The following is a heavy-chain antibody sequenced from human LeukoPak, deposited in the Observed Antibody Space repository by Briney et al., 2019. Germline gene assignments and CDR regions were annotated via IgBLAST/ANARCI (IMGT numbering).Heavy chain of an antibody. D-gene: IGHD5-18*01. V-gene: IGHV4-59*08. CDR3: ARHPRSGNTYGFNAFDI. CDR2: IYYSGST. J-gene: IGHJ3*02. Sequence: PSETLSLTCTVSGGSISSYYWSWIRQPPGKGLEWIGYIYYSGSTYYNPSLKSRVTISVDTSKNQFSLKLSSVTAADTAVYYCARHPRSGNTYGFNAFDIWGQGTVVTVSS. CDR1: GGSISSYY.